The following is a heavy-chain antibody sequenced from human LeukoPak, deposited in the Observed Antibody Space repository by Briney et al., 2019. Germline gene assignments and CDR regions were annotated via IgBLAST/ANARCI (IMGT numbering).Heavy chain of an antibody. D-gene: IGHD3-22*01. CDR2: ISGSGGST. Sequence: GGSLRLSCAASGFTFSSYAMGWVRQAPGKGLEWVSAISGSGGSTYYADSAKGRFTISRDNSKNTLYLQMNSLRAEDTAVYYCAKVVGYGPDSSGYYFGPLDYWGQGTLVTVSS. CDR3: AKVVGYGPDSSGYYFGPLDY. J-gene: IGHJ4*02. V-gene: IGHV3-23*01. CDR1: GFTFSSYA.